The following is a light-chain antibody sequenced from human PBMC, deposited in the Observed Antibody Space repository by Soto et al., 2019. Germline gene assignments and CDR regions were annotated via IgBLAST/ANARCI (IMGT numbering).Light chain of an antibody. J-gene: IGLJ1*01. CDR1: SSNVGSYKL. V-gene: IGLV2-14*02. CDR2: EVN. Sequence: QSVLTQPASVSGAPGQSFTISCTGTSSNVGSYKLVSWYQQHPGKAPKLRIFEVNKRPSGVSNRSSGSKSGNTASLTISGLQAEDEADYYCSSYTSSSTLVFGTGTKDTVL. CDR3: SSYTSSSTLV.